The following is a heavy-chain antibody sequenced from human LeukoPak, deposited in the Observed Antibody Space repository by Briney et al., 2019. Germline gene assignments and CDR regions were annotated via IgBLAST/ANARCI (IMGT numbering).Heavy chain of an antibody. CDR2: INSDDSST. J-gene: IGHJ5*02. V-gene: IGHV3-74*01. Sequence: GGSLRLSCAASGFTFSNYWMHWVRQAPGKGLVWVSRINSDDSSTSYADSVKGRFTISRDNAKNTLYLQMNSLRAEDTAVYYCARDPHGYWWFDPWGQGTLVTVSS. CDR3: ARDPHGYWWFDP. D-gene: IGHD5-18*01. CDR1: GFTFSNYW.